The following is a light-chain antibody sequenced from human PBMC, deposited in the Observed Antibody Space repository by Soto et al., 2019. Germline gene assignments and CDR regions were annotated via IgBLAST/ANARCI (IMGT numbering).Light chain of an antibody. J-gene: IGLJ2*01. CDR3: QSYDSSLSGRVV. V-gene: IGLV1-40*01. Sequence: QSVLTQPPSASGAPGQRVTISCTGSSSNIGAGYDVHWYQQLPGTALKLLIYGNSNRPSGVPDRFSGSKSGTSASLAITGLAAEDEAECYCQSYDSSLSGRVVFGGGTKLTVL. CDR2: GNS. CDR1: SSNIGAGYD.